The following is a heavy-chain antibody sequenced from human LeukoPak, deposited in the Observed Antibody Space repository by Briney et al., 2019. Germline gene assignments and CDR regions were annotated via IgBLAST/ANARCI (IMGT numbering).Heavy chain of an antibody. D-gene: IGHD2-15*01. CDR3: ARGVGCSGGSCYPNWYYGIDV. CDR2: INHSGST. CDR1: GGSFGGYY. Sequence: SETLSLTCAVYGGSFGGYYWSWIRQPPGKGLEWIGEINHSGSTNYNPSLKSRVTISVDTSKNQFSLKLSSVTAADTAVYYCARGVGCSGGSCYPNWYYGIDVWRQGTTVTVSS. J-gene: IGHJ6*02. V-gene: IGHV4-34*01.